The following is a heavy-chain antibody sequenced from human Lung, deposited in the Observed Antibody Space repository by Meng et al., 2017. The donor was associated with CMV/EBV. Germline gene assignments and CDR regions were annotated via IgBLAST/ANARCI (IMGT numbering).Heavy chain of an antibody. Sequence: QLVQSGSEVKKPGASVTVSCNALGYAFTGCSFNWVRQAPGQGLEWMGRINTNTGIPSYAQSSTGRFVFSLATSVSTAYLQINRIKAEDTAAYYCATGYCTDGVCPFDPWGQGTLVTVSS. CDR3: ATGYCTDGVCPFDP. CDR2: INTNTGIP. CDR1: GYAFTGCS. V-gene: IGHV7-4-1*02. D-gene: IGHD2-8*01. J-gene: IGHJ5*02.